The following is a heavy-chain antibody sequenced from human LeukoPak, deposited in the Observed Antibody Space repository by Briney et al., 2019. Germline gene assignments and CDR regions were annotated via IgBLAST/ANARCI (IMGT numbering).Heavy chain of an antibody. CDR3: ARDRRGNVEYYFDY. V-gene: IGHV3-7*03. D-gene: IGHD6-6*01. Sequence: GGSLRLSCTVSGFPFRRYWMSWVRQAPGKGLEWVANIKEDGNEQYYVDSVEGRFTLSRDNSKNTLYLQMNSLRAEDTAVYYCARDRRGNVEYYFDYWGQGTLVTVSS. CDR2: IKEDGNEQ. CDR1: GFPFRRYW. J-gene: IGHJ4*02.